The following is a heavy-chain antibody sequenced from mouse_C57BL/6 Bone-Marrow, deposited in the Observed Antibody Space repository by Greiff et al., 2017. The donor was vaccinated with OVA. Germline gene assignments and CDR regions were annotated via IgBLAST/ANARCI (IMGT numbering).Heavy chain of an antibody. J-gene: IGHJ2*01. CDR3: ARSGHYYGSSYGY. Sequence: VMLVESGPELVKPGASVKLSCKASGYTFTSYDINWVKQRPGQGLEWIGWIYPRDGSTKYNEKFKGKATLTVDTSSSTAYMELHSLTSEDSAVYFCARSGHYYGSSYGYWGQGTTLTVSS. D-gene: IGHD1-1*01. V-gene: IGHV1-85*01. CDR1: GYTFTSYD. CDR2: IYPRDGST.